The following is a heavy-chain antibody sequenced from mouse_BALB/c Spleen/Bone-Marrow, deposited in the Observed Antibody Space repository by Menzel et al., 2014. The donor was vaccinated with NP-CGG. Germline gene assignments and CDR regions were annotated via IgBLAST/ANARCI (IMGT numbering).Heavy chain of an antibody. CDR2: INPYNGAT. D-gene: IGHD1-2*01. CDR3: ARAACYFDY. J-gene: IGHJ2*01. CDR1: GYSFTGYY. V-gene: IGHV1-31*01. Sequence: EVHLVESGPELVKPGASVKISCKASGYSFTGYYMHWVQQSHVKSLEWIGRINPYNGATSYNQNFKDKASLTVDKSSSTACMQLHSQTAEDSAGCYRARAACYFDYWGQGTTLTVST.